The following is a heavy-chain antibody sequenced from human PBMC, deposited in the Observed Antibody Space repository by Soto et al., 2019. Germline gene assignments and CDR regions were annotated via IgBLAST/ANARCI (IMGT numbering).Heavy chain of an antibody. CDR1: GGTFSNDI. V-gene: IGHV1-69*08. Sequence: QVQVVQSGAEVQKPGSSLKVSCKASGGTFSNDIITWVRQAPGQGLEWMGRIIPLLDIANYAQKFQGRVTVTPXKXTXTXXMGRKSLRSKATAVYYCVRDSPIGRTYSGYDGIGYWGQGTLVTVSS. J-gene: IGHJ4*02. D-gene: IGHD5-12*01. CDR2: IIPLLDIA. CDR3: VRDSPIGRTYSGYDGIGY.